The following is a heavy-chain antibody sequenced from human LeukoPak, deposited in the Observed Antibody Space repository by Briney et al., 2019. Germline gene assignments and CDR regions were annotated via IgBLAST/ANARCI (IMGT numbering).Heavy chain of an antibody. CDR1: GFTFSSYC. Sequence: GGSLRLSCAASGFTFSSYCMNWVRQAPGKGLEWVSSISSSSSYIYYADSVKGRFTISRDNAKNSLYLQMNSLRAEDTAVYYCAREGYCSGGSCYGGFDYWGQGTLVTVSS. D-gene: IGHD2-15*01. CDR2: ISSSSSYI. CDR3: AREGYCSGGSCYGGFDY. J-gene: IGHJ4*02. V-gene: IGHV3-21*01.